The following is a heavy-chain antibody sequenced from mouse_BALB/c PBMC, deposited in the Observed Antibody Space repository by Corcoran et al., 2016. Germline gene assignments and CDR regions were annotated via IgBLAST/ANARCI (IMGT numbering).Heavy chain of an antibody. CDR3: ARSGSSVDY. D-gene: IGHD1-1*01. Sequence: QIQLVQSGPELKKPGETVRISCKASGYTFTTAGMQWVQKMPGKGLKWIGWINTHSGVPKYAEDFKGRFAFSLETSASTADLQISNLKNEETATYFCARSGSSVDYWGQGTTLTVSS. V-gene: IGHV9-4*02. CDR2: INTHSGVP. CDR1: GYTFTTAG. J-gene: IGHJ2*01.